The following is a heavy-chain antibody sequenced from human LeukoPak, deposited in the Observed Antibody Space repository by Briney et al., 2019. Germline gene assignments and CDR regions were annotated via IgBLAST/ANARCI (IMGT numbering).Heavy chain of an antibody. CDR2: IYYSGYT. CDR1: GGSISSYY. J-gene: IGHJ4*02. Sequence: SETLSLTCSVSGGSISSYYWSWIRQPPGKGLEWIGYIYYSGYTNYNPSLKHRVTMSVDTSKNQFSLQLSFVTAADTAVYYCARGPAVAGVWGQGTLVTGSS. V-gene: IGHV4-59*01. D-gene: IGHD6-19*01. CDR3: ARGPAVAGV.